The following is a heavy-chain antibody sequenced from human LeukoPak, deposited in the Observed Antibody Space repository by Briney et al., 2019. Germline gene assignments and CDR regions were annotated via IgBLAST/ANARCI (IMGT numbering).Heavy chain of an antibody. CDR3: ARGRFSSGWYLGVYYYYYMDV. Sequence: ASVKVSCKASGYTFTSYDINWVRQATGQGLEWMGWMNPNSGNTGYAQKFQGRVTITRNTSISTAYMELSSLRSEDTAVYYCARGRFSSGWYLGVYYYYYMDVWGKGTTVTVSS. D-gene: IGHD6-19*01. CDR1: GYTFTSYD. CDR2: MNPNSGNT. V-gene: IGHV1-8*03. J-gene: IGHJ6*03.